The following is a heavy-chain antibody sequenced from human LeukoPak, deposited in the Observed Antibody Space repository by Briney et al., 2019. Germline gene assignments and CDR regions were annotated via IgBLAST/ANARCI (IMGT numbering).Heavy chain of an antibody. D-gene: IGHD3-9*01. CDR2: IIPIFGTA. J-gene: IGHJ4*02. V-gene: IGHV1-69*13. CDR3: ATAIGEVLRYFDWLFDY. CDR1: GGTFSSYA. Sequence: ASVKVSCKASGGTFSSYAISWVRQAPGQGLEWMGGIIPIFGTANYAQKFQGRVTITADESTSTAYMELSSLRSEDTAVYYCATAIGEVLRYFDWLFDYWGQGTLVTVSS.